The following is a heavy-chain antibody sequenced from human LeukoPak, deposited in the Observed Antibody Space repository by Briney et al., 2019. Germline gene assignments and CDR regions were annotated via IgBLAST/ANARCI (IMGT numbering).Heavy chain of an antibody. V-gene: IGHV4-4*02. D-gene: IGHD3-9*01. CDR3: ARGLYYDILTGYYNGFGLDY. CDR1: GGSISSSNW. J-gene: IGHJ4*02. CDR2: IDHSGST. Sequence: PSGTLSLTCAVSGGSISSSNWWSWVRQPPGKGLEWIGEIDHSGSTNYNPSLKSRVTISVDTSKNQFSLKLSSVTAADTAVYYCARGLYYDILTGYYNGFGLDYWGQGTLVIVSS.